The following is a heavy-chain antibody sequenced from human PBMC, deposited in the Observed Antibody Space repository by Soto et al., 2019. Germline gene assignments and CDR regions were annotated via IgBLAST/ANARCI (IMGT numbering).Heavy chain of an antibody. Sequence: GESLKISCKCSGYIFTSYWISWVLQMPVKGLEWMGRIDPSDSYTNYSPSFQGHVTISADKSISTAYLQWSSLKASDTAMYYCASTPYYDFWSGYYGMDVWGQGTTVTVSS. CDR3: ASTPYYDFWSGYYGMDV. J-gene: IGHJ6*02. CDR1: GYIFTSYW. CDR2: IDPSDSYT. V-gene: IGHV5-10-1*01. D-gene: IGHD3-3*01.